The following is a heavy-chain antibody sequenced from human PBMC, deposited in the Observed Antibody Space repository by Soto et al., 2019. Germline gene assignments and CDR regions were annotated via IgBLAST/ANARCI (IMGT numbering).Heavy chain of an antibody. CDR1: GFMFSDYY. Sequence: QVQLMQSGGGLVKPGRSLRLSCAASGFMFSDYYMTWIRQTPVRGLEWVAYINTISDTNYADSVRGRFTIYRDNARNSLFLQMNSLRLEDSAVYYCARGHYSMDVWGQGTTVTVSS. V-gene: IGHV3-11*03. CDR2: INTISDT. CDR3: ARGHYSMDV. J-gene: IGHJ6*02.